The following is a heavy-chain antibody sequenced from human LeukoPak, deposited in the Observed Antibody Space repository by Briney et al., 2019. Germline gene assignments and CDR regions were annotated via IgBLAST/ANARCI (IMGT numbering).Heavy chain of an antibody. Sequence: GASVKVSCKASGYTFTDFYIHWVRQVPGQSLEWRGWINPKSGDTDYLRKFQGRVTMTRATSISTAYMELSRLRSDDTAVYSCARSPLDPYDSSGFRDDAFDIWGQGTMVTVSS. CDR3: ARSPLDPYDSSGFRDDAFDI. D-gene: IGHD3-22*01. J-gene: IGHJ3*02. CDR2: INPKSGDT. V-gene: IGHV1-2*02. CDR1: GYTFTDFY.